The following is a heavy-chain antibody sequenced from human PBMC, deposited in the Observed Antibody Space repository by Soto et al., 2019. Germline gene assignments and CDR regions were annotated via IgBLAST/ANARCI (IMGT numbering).Heavy chain of an antibody. CDR3: ARYYYDSSGYDGMDV. Sequence: PGGSLRLSCAASGFTFSIYWMHWVRQAPGKGLEWVSRINDDGSMINYADSVKGRFTISRDNARNTLFLQMNSLRAEDTAVYYCARYYYDSSGYDGMDVWGQGTTVTVSS. V-gene: IGHV3-74*01. D-gene: IGHD3-22*01. CDR1: GFTFSIYW. CDR2: INDDGSMI. J-gene: IGHJ6*02.